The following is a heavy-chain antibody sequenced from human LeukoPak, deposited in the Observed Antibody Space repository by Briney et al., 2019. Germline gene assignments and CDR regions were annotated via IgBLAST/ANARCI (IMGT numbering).Heavy chain of an antibody. CDR3: ARLSTSDRPYYYYGMDV. J-gene: IGHJ6*02. D-gene: IGHD2-2*01. CDR2: IYTSGST. V-gene: IGHV4-61*02. CDR1: GGSISSGSYY. Sequence: SETLSLTCTVSGGSISSGSYYGSWIRQPAGKGLEWIGRIYTSGSTNYNPSLKSRVTVSVDTSKNQFSLKLSSVTAADTAVYYCARLSTSDRPYYYYGMDVWGQGTTVTVSS.